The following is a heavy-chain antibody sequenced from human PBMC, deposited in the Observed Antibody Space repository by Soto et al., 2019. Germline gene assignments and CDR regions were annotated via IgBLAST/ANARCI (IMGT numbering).Heavy chain of an antibody. CDR2: IYWDDDK. Sequence: QITLKESGPTLVKPTQTLTLTCTFSGFSLSSSGVSVGWIRQPPGKALEWLALIYWDDDKRYSPSLKSRLAITKDTSKNQVVLAMTNMDPVDTATYYCVHRLGGAFDYWGQGTLVTVSS. CDR3: VHRLGGAFDY. V-gene: IGHV2-5*02. J-gene: IGHJ4*02. D-gene: IGHD1-26*01. CDR1: GFSLSSSGVS.